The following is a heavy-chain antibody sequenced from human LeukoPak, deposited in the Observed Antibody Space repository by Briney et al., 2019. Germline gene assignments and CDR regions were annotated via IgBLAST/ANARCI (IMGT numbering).Heavy chain of an antibody. CDR3: ARDNWGSSGFN. Sequence: GGSLRLSCAASGFTFSSYSMNWVRQAAGKGLEWVSYISSSSSTIYYADSVKGRFTISRDNAKNSLYLQMNSLRAEDTAVYYCARDNWGSSGFNWGQGTLVTVSS. CDR1: GFTFSSYS. J-gene: IGHJ4*02. CDR2: ISSSSSTI. D-gene: IGHD6-19*01. V-gene: IGHV3-48*04.